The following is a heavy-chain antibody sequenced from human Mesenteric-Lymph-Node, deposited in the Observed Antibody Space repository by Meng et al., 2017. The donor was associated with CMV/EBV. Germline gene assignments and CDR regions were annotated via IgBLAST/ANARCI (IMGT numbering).Heavy chain of an antibody. Sequence: LTGTVSGGSISSSNSYWGYIRQPPGKGLEWIGSIYRSGTTYYNPSLKSRVTLSVDTSKNHFSLKLTSVTAADTAVYYCSNFSPPRDYWGQGILVTVSS. V-gene: IGHV4-39*02. CDR2: IYRSGTT. J-gene: IGHJ4*02. CDR1: GGSISSSNSY. CDR3: SNFSPPRDY.